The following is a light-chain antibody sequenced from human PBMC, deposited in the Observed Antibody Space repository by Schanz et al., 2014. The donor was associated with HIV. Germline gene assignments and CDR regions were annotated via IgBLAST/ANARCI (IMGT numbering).Light chain of an antibody. J-gene: IGKJ5*01. CDR3: LQYYIFPIT. V-gene: IGKV1-17*01. CDR2: APF. CDR1: QGIKND. Sequence: DIQMTQSPSSLSASVGDRVTITCRSSQGIKNDLDWYQQQPGKAPKRLIYAPFSLHSGVPSRFSGSGSGTDFTLTISSLQPEDSATYYCLQYYIFPITFGQGTRLEIK.